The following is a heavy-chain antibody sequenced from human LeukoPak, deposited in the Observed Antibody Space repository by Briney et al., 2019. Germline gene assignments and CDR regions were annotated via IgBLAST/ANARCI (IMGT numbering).Heavy chain of an antibody. CDR2: IYYSGST. D-gene: IGHD6-13*01. Sequence: PSETLSLTCSVSGGSISSNYWSWIRQPPGKGLEWIGYIYYSGSTNYNPSLKSRVTISVDTSKKQFSPKLSSVTAADTAVYYCASHYSSSWYYFDYWGQGTLVTVSS. CDR3: ASHYSSSWYYFDY. J-gene: IGHJ4*02. CDR1: GGSISSNY. V-gene: IGHV4-59*08.